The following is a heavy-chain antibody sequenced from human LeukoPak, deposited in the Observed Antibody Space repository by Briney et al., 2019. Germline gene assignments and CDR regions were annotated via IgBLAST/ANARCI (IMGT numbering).Heavy chain of an antibody. J-gene: IGHJ3*01. CDR2: IKQDGSEK. CDR1: GFTLRNYW. V-gene: IGHV3-7*05. D-gene: IGHD5-18*01. Sequence: GGSLRLPCAASGFTLRNYWLSWVRQAPGKGLEWVANIKQDGSEKYYVDSVKGRFTISKDNAKNSLYLQTNSLRAEDTAVYYCARGPGYSYGPLHAFNVWGQGTMVTVSS. CDR3: ARGPGYSYGPLHAFNV.